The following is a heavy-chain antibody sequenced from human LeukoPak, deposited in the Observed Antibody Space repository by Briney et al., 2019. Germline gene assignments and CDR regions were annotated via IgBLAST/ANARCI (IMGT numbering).Heavy chain of an antibody. CDR3: ARGYCSGGSCYDAFDI. CDR2: IYPGDSDT. D-gene: IGHD2-15*01. V-gene: IGHV5-51*01. Sequence: GESLKISCKASGYNFPNYWIAWVRQMPGEGLEWMGLIYPGDSDTTYNPSFQGQVTMSVDRSIMTAYLQWSSLQASDTAMYYCARGYCSGGSCYDAFDIWGQGTMVTVSS. J-gene: IGHJ3*02. CDR1: GYNFPNYW.